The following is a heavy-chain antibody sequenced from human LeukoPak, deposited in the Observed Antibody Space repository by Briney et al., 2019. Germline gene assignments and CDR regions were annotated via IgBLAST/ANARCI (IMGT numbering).Heavy chain of an antibody. CDR1: GFTFSTAW. V-gene: IGHV3-7*01. J-gene: IGHJ3*02. Sequence: GGSLRLSWAAAGFTFSTAWMTWVRQAPGKGRDWLGNINPNGSAITYVDSVTSPLTSSRNNPKNQMYLQRTSLTAEDYAAFYRARDSGYNAYDIWGQGPIVTVSS. D-gene: IGHD3-22*01. CDR3: ARDSGYNAYDI. CDR2: INPNGSAI.